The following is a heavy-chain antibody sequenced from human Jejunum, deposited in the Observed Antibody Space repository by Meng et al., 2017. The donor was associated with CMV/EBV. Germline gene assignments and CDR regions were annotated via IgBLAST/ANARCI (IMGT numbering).Heavy chain of an antibody. Sequence: AASGFSFSNYMMTWVRQAPGKGLEWVSSISISGYRYYADSVKGRFTISRDDAESSLFLQMNSLGAEDTAVYYCARVLKGGTYFDNWGQGTQVTVS. CDR1: GFSFSNYM. CDR2: ISISGYR. CDR3: ARVLKGGTYFDN. D-gene: IGHD1-26*01. V-gene: IGHV3-21*01. J-gene: IGHJ4*02.